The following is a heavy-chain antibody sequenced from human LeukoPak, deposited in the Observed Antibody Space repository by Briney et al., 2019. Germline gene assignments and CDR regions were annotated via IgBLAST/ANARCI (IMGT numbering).Heavy chain of an antibody. V-gene: IGHV1-18*01. Sequence: ASVKVSRKPSGYTFTHYGIGWVRQAPGQGLEWMGWVSAYNGGTTYEQRFQGRVTMTTDTATTTAYMELGSLSSDDTAVHYCARQWLDWKNDWYSNYYMDGWGKGTTVTVSS. D-gene: IGHD1/OR15-1a*01. CDR2: VSAYNGGT. CDR1: GYTFTHYG. CDR3: ARQWLDWKNDWYSNYYMDG. J-gene: IGHJ6*03.